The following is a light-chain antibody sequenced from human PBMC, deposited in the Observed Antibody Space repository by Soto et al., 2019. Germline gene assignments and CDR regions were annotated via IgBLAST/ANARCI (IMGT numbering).Light chain of an antibody. CDR3: AAWDDSLSGYV. CDR1: SSNIGSNY. CDR2: RNN. J-gene: IGLJ1*01. V-gene: IGLV1-47*01. Sequence: HSVLTQPPSASGTPGQRVTISCSGSSSNIGSNYVYWYQQLPGTAPKLLIYRNNQRPSGVPDRFSGSKSGTSAALAISGLRSEDEADYYCAAWDDSLSGYVFGTGTKLNVL.